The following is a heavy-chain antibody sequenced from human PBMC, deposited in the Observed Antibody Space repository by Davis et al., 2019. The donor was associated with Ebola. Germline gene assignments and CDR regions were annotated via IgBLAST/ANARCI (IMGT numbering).Heavy chain of an antibody. V-gene: IGHV4-61*01. D-gene: IGHD4-17*01. CDR3: ARMPTVTADHWYFDL. CDR2: IHYSGST. J-gene: IGHJ2*01. Sequence: SETLSLTCTVSGYSISSGHYWTWIRQPPGKGLEWIGHIHYSGSTHYNPSLKSRVTTSVDTSKNQFSLSLSSVTAADTAVYYCARMPTVTADHWYFDLWGRGTLVAVSS. CDR1: GYSISSGHY.